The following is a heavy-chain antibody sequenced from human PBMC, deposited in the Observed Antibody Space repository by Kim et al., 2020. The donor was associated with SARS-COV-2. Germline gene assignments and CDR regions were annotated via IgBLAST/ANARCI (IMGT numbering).Heavy chain of an antibody. CDR2: IYSGGNT. V-gene: IGHV3-53*04. D-gene: IGHD3-10*01. CDR1: GFTVSSNY. Sequence: GGSLRLSCTASGFTVSSNYMSWVRQAPGKGLEWVSIIYSGGNTYYADSVKGRFTISRHNSESTVFLQMNSLRTEDTAVYFCARDRIISTYLQGLDVWGQG. CDR3: ARDRIISTYLQGLDV. J-gene: IGHJ6*02.